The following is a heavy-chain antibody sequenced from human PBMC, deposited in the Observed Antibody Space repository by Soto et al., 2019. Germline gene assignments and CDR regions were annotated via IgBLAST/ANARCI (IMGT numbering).Heavy chain of an antibody. Sequence: GGSLRLSCAASGFTFSSYSMNWVRQAPGKGLEWVSYISSSSSIIYYADSVKGRFTIPRDNAKNSLYLQMNSLRDEDTAVYYCARDSPLSGINYYGMDVWGQGTTVTVSS. J-gene: IGHJ6*02. CDR3: ARDSPLSGINYYGMDV. CDR2: ISSSSSII. D-gene: IGHD1-26*01. V-gene: IGHV3-48*02. CDR1: GFTFSSYS.